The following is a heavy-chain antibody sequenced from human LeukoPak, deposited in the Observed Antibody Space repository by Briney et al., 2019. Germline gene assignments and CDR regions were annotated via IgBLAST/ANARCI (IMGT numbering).Heavy chain of an antibody. CDR2: IYPGDSDT. CDR3: ARDPYGSGTGGDY. Sequence: GKSLKISCKGSGYSFTSYWIGWVRQMPGKGLEWMRIIYPGDSDTRYSPSFQGQVTISADKSISTAYLQWSSLKASDTAMYYCARDPYGSGTGGDYWGQGTLVTVSS. D-gene: IGHD3-10*01. V-gene: IGHV5-51*01. J-gene: IGHJ4*02. CDR1: GYSFTSYW.